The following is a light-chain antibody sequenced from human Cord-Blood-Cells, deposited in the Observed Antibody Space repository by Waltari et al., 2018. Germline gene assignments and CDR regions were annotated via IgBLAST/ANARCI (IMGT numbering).Light chain of an antibody. CDR1: SSNIGSNY. Sequence: PGQRVTISCSGSSSNIGSNYVYWYQQLPGTAPKLLIYRNNQRPSGVPDRFSGSKSGTSASLAISGLRSEDEADYYCAAWDDSLSGPVFGGGTKLTVL. CDR3: AAWDDSLSGPV. CDR2: RNN. V-gene: IGLV1-47*01. J-gene: IGLJ2*01.